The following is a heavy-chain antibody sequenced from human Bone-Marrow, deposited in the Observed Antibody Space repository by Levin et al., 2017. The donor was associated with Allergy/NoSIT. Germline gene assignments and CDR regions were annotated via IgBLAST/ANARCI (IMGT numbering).Heavy chain of an antibody. Sequence: GSLRLSCTVSGGSISSSTHYWGWVRQAPGKGLEWIGSIYYSGVTYYSPSLKSRVSISVDRSKNQFSLTLRSVTAADTAVYYCARERDLIGARAPFDYWGQGTLVTVSS. J-gene: IGHJ4*02. CDR2: IYYSGVT. CDR1: GGSISSSTHY. V-gene: IGHV4-39*07. CDR3: ARERDLIGARAPFDY. D-gene: IGHD2/OR15-2a*01.